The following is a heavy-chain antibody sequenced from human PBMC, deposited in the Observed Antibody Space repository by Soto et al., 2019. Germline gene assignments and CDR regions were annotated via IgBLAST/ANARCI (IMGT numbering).Heavy chain of an antibody. V-gene: IGHV1-18*01. CDR2: ISADNGNT. Sequence: QFQLVQSGAEVKKPGASVKVSCKASGYTFTSYGICWVRQAPGQGLEWMGWISADNGNTNYAQKLQGRVTMTTDTSTSTAYMELRSLRSDYTAVYYCARDRTMVRGGNARLDPKGQVTLVTLAS. CDR1: GYTFTSYG. J-gene: IGHJ5*02. D-gene: IGHD3-10*01. CDR3: ARDRTMVRGGNARLDP.